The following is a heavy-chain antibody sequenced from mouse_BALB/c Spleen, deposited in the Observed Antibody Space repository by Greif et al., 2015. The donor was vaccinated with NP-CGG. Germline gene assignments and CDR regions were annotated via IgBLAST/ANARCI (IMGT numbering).Heavy chain of an antibody. CDR3: ARRAGTGDY. Sequence: EVKLMESGGGLVKPGGSLKLSCAASGFAFSSYDMSWVRQTPEKRLEWVATISSGGSYTYYPDSVKGRFTISRDNARNTLYLQMSSVRSEDTALYYCARRAGTGDYWGQGTTLTVSS. V-gene: IGHV5-9*02. D-gene: IGHD4-1*01. J-gene: IGHJ2*01. CDR1: GFAFSSYD. CDR2: ISSGGSYT.